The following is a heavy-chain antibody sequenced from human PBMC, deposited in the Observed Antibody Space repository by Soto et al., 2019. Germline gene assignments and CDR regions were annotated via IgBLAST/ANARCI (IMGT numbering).Heavy chain of an antibody. CDR1: GGSISSSSYY. D-gene: IGHD6-19*01. CDR2: IYYSGSI. V-gene: IGHV4-39*01. CDR3: ARQSSGWYNWFDP. Sequence: QLQLQESGPGLVKPSETLSLTCSVSGGSISSSSYYWGWIRQPPGKGLEWIGSIYYSGSIDYNPSPKSRVSLSVDTSKNQFSLKLSSVPAAETAVYYCARQSSGWYNWFDPWGQGTLVTVSS. J-gene: IGHJ5*02.